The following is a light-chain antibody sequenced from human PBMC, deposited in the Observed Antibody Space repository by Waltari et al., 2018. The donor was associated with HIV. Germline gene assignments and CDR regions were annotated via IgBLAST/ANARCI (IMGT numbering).Light chain of an antibody. Sequence: EIVLTQSPDILSLSPGERATLSCRASQSVTSYIAWYQHKPGQAPRLLIFDTSNRATGIPARFSGSGSGTDFTLTISSLEPEDFAIYYCQQRTNWPAITFGQGTRLEIK. V-gene: IGKV3-11*01. J-gene: IGKJ5*01. CDR3: QQRTNWPAIT. CDR1: QSVTSY. CDR2: DTS.